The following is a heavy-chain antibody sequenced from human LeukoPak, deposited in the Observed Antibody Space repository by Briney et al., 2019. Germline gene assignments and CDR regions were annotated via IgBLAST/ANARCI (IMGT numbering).Heavy chain of an antibody. CDR2: IKEDGSDK. CDR1: GFTFSTYW. J-gene: IGHJ5*02. V-gene: IGHV3-7*01. D-gene: IGHD2-15*01. CDR3: ARDGLPATVANWFDP. Sequence: GGSLRLSCAASGFTFSTYWMSWVRQAPGKGLEWVANIKEDGSDKYYADSVKGRFTISRDNAKNSLYLQMNSLRAEDTAVYYCARDGLPATVANWFDPWGQGTLVTVSS.